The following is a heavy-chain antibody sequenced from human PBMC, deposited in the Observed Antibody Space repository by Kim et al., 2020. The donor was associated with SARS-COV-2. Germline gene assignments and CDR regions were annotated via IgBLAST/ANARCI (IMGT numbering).Heavy chain of an antibody. CDR2: VSGSGDKT. V-gene: IGHV3-23*01. J-gene: IGHJ4*02. D-gene: IGHD3-3*01. CDR3: ALKGSFGSGY. Sequence: GGSLRLSCAASGVAFSNYAMSWVRQAPGKGLEWFSAVSGSGDKTYYADSVKGRFSISRDNSKSTLYLHRNSLRAADTSIYYCALKGSFGSGYGGQRTLVTVSS. CDR1: GVAFSNYA.